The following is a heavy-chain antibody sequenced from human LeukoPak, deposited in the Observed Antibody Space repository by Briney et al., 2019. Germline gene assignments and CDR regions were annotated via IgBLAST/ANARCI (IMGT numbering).Heavy chain of an antibody. D-gene: IGHD3-10*01. CDR2: IYSDDSDT. CDR1: GYSFTSYW. CDR3: ARHMSVSYDAFDL. V-gene: IGHV5-51*01. Sequence: GESLKISCKGSGYSFTSYWIGWVRQMPGKGLEWMGIIYSDDSDTRYSPSFQGQVTISLDKSKQKFSLNMNSVTAADTAVYYCARHMSVSYDAFDLWGRGTTVTVSS. J-gene: IGHJ3*01.